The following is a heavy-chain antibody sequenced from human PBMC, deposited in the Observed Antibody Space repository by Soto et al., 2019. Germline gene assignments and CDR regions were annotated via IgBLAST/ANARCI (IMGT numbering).Heavy chain of an antibody. Sequence: LRLSCAASGFTVSSNYMTWVRQAPGKGLEWVSVIYSGGSTYYADSVKGRFTISRDNSKNTLYLQMNSLRAEDTALYYCARDSRNRNFFDYWGQGTLVTSPQ. J-gene: IGHJ4*02. D-gene: IGHD2-2*01. CDR3: ARDSRNRNFFDY. CDR1: GFTVSSNY. V-gene: IGHV3-53*01. CDR2: IYSGGST.